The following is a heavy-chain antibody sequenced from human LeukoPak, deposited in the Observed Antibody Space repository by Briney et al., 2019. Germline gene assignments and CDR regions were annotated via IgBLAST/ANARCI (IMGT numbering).Heavy chain of an antibody. J-gene: IGHJ4*02. CDR3: ARATNTNIAAAGTGLFDY. CDR1: GGSISSSSYY. D-gene: IGHD6-13*01. V-gene: IGHV4-39*07. CDR2: IYYSGST. Sequence: ASETLSLTCTVSGGSISSSSYYWGWIRQPPGKGLEWIGSIYYSGSTYYNPSLKSRVTISVDTSKNQFSLKLSSVTAADTAVYYCARATNTNIAAAGTGLFDYWGQGTLVTVSS.